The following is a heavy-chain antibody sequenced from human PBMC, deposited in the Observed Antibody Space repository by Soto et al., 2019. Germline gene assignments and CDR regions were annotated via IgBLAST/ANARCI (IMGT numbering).Heavy chain of an antibody. CDR3: VSGSLGRSYDLDY. V-gene: IGHV3-33*01. CDR1: GFTFSSYG. CDR2: IWNDGSAK. J-gene: IGHJ4*02. Sequence: QVQLVESGGGVVQPGRSLRLSCAASGFTFSSYGMHWVRQAPGKWLDWVAVIWNDGSAKYYEDSVKGRFTSSRENSKSTIYRQRNRLRDEDTAVDYCVSGSLGRSYDLDYWGQGTLVTVSS. D-gene: IGHD1-26*01.